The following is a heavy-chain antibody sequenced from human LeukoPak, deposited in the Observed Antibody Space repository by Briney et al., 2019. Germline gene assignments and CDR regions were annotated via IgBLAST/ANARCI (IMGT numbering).Heavy chain of an antibody. J-gene: IGHJ4*02. V-gene: IGHV4-39*01. D-gene: IGHD4-17*01. CDR1: GGSISSSSYY. CDR2: IYYSGST. CDR3: ARSDYGDESFDY. Sequence: PSETLSLTCTVSGGSISSSSYYWGWIRQPPGKGLEWIGSIYYSGSTYYNPSLKSRVTISVDTSKNQFSLKLSSVTAADTAVYYCARSDYGDESFDYWGRETLVTVSS.